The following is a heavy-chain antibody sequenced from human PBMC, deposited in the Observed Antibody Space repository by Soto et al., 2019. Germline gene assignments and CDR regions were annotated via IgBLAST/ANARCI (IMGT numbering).Heavy chain of an antibody. D-gene: IGHD3-22*01. J-gene: IGHJ3*02. Sequence: PSETLSLTCAVYGGSFSGCYWSWIRQPPGKGLEWIGEINHSGSTNYNPSLKSRVTISVDTSKNQFSLKLSSVTAADTAVYYCARGQWGYYDSSGAFDIWGQGTMVTV. CDR1: GGSFSGCY. CDR2: INHSGST. V-gene: IGHV4-34*01. CDR3: ARGQWGYYDSSGAFDI.